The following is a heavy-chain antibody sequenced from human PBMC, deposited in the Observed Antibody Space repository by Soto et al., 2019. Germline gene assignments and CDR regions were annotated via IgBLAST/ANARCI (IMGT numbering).Heavy chain of an antibody. CDR2: IIPIFGTA. J-gene: IGHJ4*02. CDR3: ASSYCSSTSCSTYFDY. D-gene: IGHD2-2*01. Sequence: SVKVSCKASGGTFSSYAISWVRQETGQGLEWMGGIIPIFGTANYAQKFQGRVTITADESTSTAYMELSSLRSEDTAVYYCASSYCSSTSCSTYFDYWGQGTLVTVSS. CDR1: GGTFSSYA. V-gene: IGHV1-69*13.